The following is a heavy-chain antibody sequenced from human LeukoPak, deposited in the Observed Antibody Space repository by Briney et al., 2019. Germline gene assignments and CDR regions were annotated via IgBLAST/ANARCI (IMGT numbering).Heavy chain of an antibody. CDR1: GYTFTGYY. J-gene: IGHJ4*02. CDR2: INPNSGGT. V-gene: IGHV1-2*04. Sequence: GASVKVSCKASGYTFTGYYMHWVRQAPGQGLEWMGWINPNSGGTNYAQKFQGWVTMTRDTSISTAYMELSRLRSDDTAVYYCARGNNWNDLKFGYWGQGTLVTVSS. D-gene: IGHD1-1*01. CDR3: ARGNNWNDLKFGY.